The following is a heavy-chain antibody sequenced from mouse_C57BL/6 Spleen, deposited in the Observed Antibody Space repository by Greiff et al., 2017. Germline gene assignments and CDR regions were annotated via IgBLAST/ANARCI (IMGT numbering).Heavy chain of an antibody. CDR1: GYAFSSSW. V-gene: IGHV1-82*01. D-gene: IGHD1-1*01. Sequence: QVHVKQSGPELVKPGASVTISCKASGYAFSSSWMNWVKQRPGTGLEWIGRIYPGDGDTNYNGKFNGKATLTADKSSSTAYMQLSCLTSDDSAVYFCARGMNTVGYCDYWGQGTTLTVSS. J-gene: IGHJ2*01. CDR3: ARGMNTVGYCDY. CDR2: IYPGDGDT.